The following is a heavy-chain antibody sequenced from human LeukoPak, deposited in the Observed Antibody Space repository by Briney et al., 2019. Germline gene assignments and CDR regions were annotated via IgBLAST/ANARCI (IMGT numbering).Heavy chain of an antibody. CDR3: ARIPITIFRMGDDY. CDR2: LYSGGTS. J-gene: IGHJ4*02. D-gene: IGHD3-9*01. CDR1: GFTFSSYS. V-gene: IGHV3-53*01. Sequence: PGGSLRLPCAASGFTFSSYSMNWVRQAPGKGLEWVSVLYSGGTSYYADSVKGRFTISRDNSKNTLYLQMNSLRVEDTAVYYCARIPITIFRMGDDYWGQGTLVTVSS.